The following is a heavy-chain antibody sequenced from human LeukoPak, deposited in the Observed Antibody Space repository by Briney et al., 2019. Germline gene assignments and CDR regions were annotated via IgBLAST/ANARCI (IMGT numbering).Heavy chain of an antibody. V-gene: IGHV3-20*04. CDR1: GSTFSDYY. D-gene: IGHD3-10*01. CDR3: ARAENTYYYGSGSWVNFDY. CDR2: INWNGGST. J-gene: IGHJ4*02. Sequence: GGSLRLSCAASGSTFSDYYMSWIRQAPGKGLEWVSGINWNGGSTGYADSVKGRLTISRDNAKNSLYLQMNSLRAEDTALYYCARAENTYYYGSGSWVNFDYWGQGTLVTVSS.